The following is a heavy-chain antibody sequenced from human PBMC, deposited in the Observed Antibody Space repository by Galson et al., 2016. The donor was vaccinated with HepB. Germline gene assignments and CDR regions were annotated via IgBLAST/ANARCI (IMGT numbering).Heavy chain of an antibody. CDR1: GYRFTSFW. D-gene: IGHD2-15*01. V-gene: IGHV5-51*01. CDR2: IYPGDSAT. J-gene: IGHJ3*01. CDR3: VSGRSGGFFAFDV. Sequence: SGAEVKKPGESLKISCKGSGYRFTSFWIGWVRQMPGKGLEWMGIIYPGDSATRYSPSFQGHVTISADRSVSTAYLQWNSLKASDTAMYYCVSGRSGGFFAFDVWGQGTMVTVSS.